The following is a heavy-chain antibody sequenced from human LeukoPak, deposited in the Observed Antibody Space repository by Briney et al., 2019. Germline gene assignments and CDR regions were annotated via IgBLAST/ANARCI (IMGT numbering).Heavy chain of an antibody. J-gene: IGHJ5*02. D-gene: IGHD2-2*01. CDR1: GDSDSSNSVT. CDR3: ARRLTQYDCFDP. V-gene: IGHV6-1*01. Sequence: SQTLSLTYAISGDSDSSNSVTWNWVRQSPSRGVEWLGRPYYRSTWYNDYAVSVRGRITVHPDTSKNQFSLHLNSVTPEDTAVYYCARRLTQYDCFDPWGQGILVTVSS. CDR2: PYYRSTWYN.